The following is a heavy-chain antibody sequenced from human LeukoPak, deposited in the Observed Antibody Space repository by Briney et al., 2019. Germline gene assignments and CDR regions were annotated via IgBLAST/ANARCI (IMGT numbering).Heavy chain of an antibody. CDR3: ARYAKTKYYFDY. J-gene: IGHJ4*02. CDR2: INHSGST. Sequence: SETLSXTXAXYGGSFSGYYWSWIRQPPGKGLEWIGEINHSGSTNYNPSLKSRVTISVDTSKNQFSLKLSSVTAADTAVYYCARYAKTKYYFDYWGQGTLVTVSS. V-gene: IGHV4-34*01. D-gene: IGHD1-14*01. CDR1: GGSFSGYY.